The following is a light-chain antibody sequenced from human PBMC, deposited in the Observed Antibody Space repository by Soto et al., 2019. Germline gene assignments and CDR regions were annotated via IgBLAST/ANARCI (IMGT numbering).Light chain of an antibody. CDR1: SSDLGGYNY. Sequence: QSALTQPASVSGSPGQSITISCTGTSSDLGGYNYVSWYQQNPGKAPKLMIYDVSNRPSGVSNRFSGSKSGNTASLTISGLQAEDETDYYCSSYTTISPHVVFGGGTKLTVL. V-gene: IGLV2-14*01. CDR3: SSYTTISPHVV. CDR2: DVS. J-gene: IGLJ2*01.